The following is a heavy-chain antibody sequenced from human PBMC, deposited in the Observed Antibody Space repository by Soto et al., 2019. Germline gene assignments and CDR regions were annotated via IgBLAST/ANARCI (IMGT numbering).Heavy chain of an antibody. D-gene: IGHD3-16*01. J-gene: IGHJ4*02. CDR1: GDSIISGGYY. V-gene: IGHV4-31*03. CDR2: IYYSGST. Sequence: QLQLQESGPGLVKTSQTLSLTCSVSGDSIISGGYYWTWLRQYPGKGLEYIGYIYYSGSTYYNPSLESRVTISIDASKTQFSLRLSSVTAADTAVYYCSRGRGFWVRTDSWGQGTLVTVSS. CDR3: SRGRGFWVRTDS.